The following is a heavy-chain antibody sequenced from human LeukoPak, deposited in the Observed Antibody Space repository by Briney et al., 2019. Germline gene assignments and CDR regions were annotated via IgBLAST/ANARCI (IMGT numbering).Heavy chain of an antibody. CDR3: AREVTVVTPYYFDY. CDR2: IIPIFGTA. J-gene: IGHJ4*02. V-gene: IGHV1-69*13. D-gene: IGHD4-23*01. Sequence: SVKVSCKASGGTFSSYAISCVRQAPGQGLEWMGGIIPIFGTANYAQKFQGRVTITADESTSTAYMELSSLRSEDTAVYYCAREVTVVTPYYFDYWGQGTLVTVSS. CDR1: GGTFSSYA.